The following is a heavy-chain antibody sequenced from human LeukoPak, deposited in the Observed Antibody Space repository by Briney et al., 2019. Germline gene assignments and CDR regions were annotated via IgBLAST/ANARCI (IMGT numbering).Heavy chain of an antibody. V-gene: IGHV4-38-2*02. D-gene: IGHD3-10*01. Sequence: SETLSLTCTVSGYSVSSGYYWGWIRQPPGKALEWIGDIFYSGSTYYSPSLKSRVTISLDTSRNQFSLKLNSVTAADTAVYYCAKSNGYGLIDIWGQGTMVTVSS. CDR2: IFYSGST. CDR1: GYSVSSGYY. J-gene: IGHJ3*02. CDR3: AKSNGYGLIDI.